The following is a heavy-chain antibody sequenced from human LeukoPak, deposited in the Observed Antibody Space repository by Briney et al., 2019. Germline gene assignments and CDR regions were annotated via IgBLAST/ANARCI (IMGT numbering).Heavy chain of an antibody. Sequence: GSSVKVSCKASGGTFSSYAISWVRQAPGQGLEWMGRIIPIFGTASYAQKFQGRVTITTDESTGTAYMELSSLRSEDTAVYYCARHPYYDFWSGYYDNWFDPWGQGTLVTVSS. J-gene: IGHJ5*02. CDR3: ARHPYYDFWSGYYDNWFDP. CDR1: GGTFSSYA. V-gene: IGHV1-69*05. D-gene: IGHD3-3*01. CDR2: IIPIFGTA.